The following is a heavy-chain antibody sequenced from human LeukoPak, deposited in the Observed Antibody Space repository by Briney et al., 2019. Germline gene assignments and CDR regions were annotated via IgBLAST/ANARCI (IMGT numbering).Heavy chain of an antibody. CDR3: ATKIYNYYGIEV. J-gene: IGHJ6*02. Sequence: ASAKVSCKVSGYTLTELSMHWVRQAPGKGLEWMGGFDPEDGETIYAQKFQGRVTMTEDTSTDTAYMELSSLRSEDTAVYYCATKIYNYYGIEVWGQGTTVTVSS. CDR2: FDPEDGET. CDR1: GYTLTELS. V-gene: IGHV1-24*01.